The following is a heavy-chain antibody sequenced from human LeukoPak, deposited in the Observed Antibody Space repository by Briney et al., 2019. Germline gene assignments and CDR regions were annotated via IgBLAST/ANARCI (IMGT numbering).Heavy chain of an antibody. D-gene: IGHD1-7*01. CDR1: GYTFTGYY. V-gene: IGHV1-2*04. CDR3: ARERTGTMLIDYYYYGMDV. Sequence: ASVKVSCKASGYTFTGYYMHWVRQAPGQGLEWMGWINPNSGGTNYAQKFQGWVTMTRDTSISTAYMELSRLRSDDTAVYYCARERTGTMLIDYYYYGMDVWGQGTTVTVSS. J-gene: IGHJ6*02. CDR2: INPNSGGT.